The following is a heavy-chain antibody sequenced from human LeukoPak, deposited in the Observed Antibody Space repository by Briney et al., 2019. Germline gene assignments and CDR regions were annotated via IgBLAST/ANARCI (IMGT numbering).Heavy chain of an antibody. CDR1: GGSISSSSYY. Sequence: PSETLSLTCTASGGSISSSSYYWGWIRQPPGKGLEWIGSIYYSGSTYYNPSLKSRVTISVDTSKNQFSLKLSSVTAADTAVYYCARDPGLGGGAFDIWGQGTMVTVSS. D-gene: IGHD3-16*01. CDR2: IYYSGST. CDR3: ARDPGLGGGAFDI. J-gene: IGHJ3*02. V-gene: IGHV4-39*07.